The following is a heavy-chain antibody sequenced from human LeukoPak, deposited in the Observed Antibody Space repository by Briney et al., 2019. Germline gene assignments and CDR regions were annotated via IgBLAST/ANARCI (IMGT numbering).Heavy chain of an antibody. V-gene: IGHV4-59*01. CDR3: AGAGVATITVDY. D-gene: IGHD5-12*01. J-gene: IGHJ4*02. CDR1: GGSISSYY. CDR2: IYYSGST. Sequence: SETLSLTCTVSGGSISSYYWSWIRQPPGKGLEWIGYIYYSGSTNYNPSLKSRVTISVDTSKNQFSLKLSSVTAADTAVYYCAGAGVATITVDYWGQGTLVTVSS.